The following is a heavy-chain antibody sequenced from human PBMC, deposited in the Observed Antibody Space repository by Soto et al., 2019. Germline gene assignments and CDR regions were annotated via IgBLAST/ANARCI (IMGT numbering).Heavy chain of an antibody. CDR3: ANVDTAMVPNRPDY. Sequence: GGSLRLSCAASRYTFSSYGMNWVRQAPGKGLEWVSGISSSTGSTYYADSVKGRFTISRDNAKNSLYLQMNSLRAEDTAVYYCANVDTAMVPNRPDYWGQGTLVTVSS. D-gene: IGHD5-18*01. V-gene: IGHV3-48*01. J-gene: IGHJ4*02. CDR2: ISSSTGST. CDR1: RYTFSSYG.